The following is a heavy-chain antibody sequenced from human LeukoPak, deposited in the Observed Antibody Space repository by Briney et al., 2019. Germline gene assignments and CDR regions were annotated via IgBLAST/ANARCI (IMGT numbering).Heavy chain of an antibody. J-gene: IGHJ4*02. Sequence: GGSLRLSCAASGFTFSSYWMSWVRQAPGKGLEWVANIKQDGSEKYYVDSVKGRFTISRDNAKNSLYLQMNSLRAEDTAVYYCARDAQLYEPIYFDYWGQGTLVTVSS. CDR2: IKQDGSEK. CDR1: GFTFSSYW. V-gene: IGHV3-7*01. D-gene: IGHD2-2*01. CDR3: ARDAQLYEPIYFDY.